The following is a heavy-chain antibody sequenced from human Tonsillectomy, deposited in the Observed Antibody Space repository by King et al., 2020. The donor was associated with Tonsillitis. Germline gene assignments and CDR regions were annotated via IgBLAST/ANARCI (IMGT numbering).Heavy chain of an antibody. D-gene: IGHD3-10*01. CDR1: GYTFTSYD. V-gene: IGHV1-8*01. CDR3: ARRNVRGSRHYCYYVMDV. Sequence: VQLVESGAEVKKPGASVKVSCKASGYTFTSYDITWVRQATGQGLEWMGWMNPNSGNTGFAQKFRGRVKLTRNTYISTAYMELSSLRSEDTAMYYCARRNVRGSRHYCYYVMDVWGQGTTVTVSS. J-gene: IGHJ6*02. CDR2: MNPNSGNT.